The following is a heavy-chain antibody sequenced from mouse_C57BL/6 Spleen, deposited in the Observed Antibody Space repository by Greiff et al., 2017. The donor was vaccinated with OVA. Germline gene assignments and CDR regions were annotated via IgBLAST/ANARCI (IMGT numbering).Heavy chain of an antibody. CDR1: GFTFSDYY. CDR2: ISNGGGST. J-gene: IGHJ4*01. CDR3: ARSDEDAMDY. Sequence: EVQLVESGGGLVQPGGSLKLSCAASGFTFSDYYMYWVRQTPEKRLEWVAYISNGGGSTYYPDTVKGRFTISRDNAKNTLYLQMSRLKSEDTAMYYCARSDEDAMDYWGQGTSVTVSS. V-gene: IGHV5-12*01.